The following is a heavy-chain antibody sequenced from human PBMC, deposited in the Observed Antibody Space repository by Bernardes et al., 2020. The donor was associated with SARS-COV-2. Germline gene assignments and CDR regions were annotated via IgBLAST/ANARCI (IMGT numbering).Heavy chain of an antibody. Sequence: SETLSLTCTVSGDSLSSGDYYCSWIRQPAGKGLEYIGRFHTRGTTKYNPSHKSRVTISLDISKNQFSLRLTSVTAADTAVYYCALTTVVPWAFDIWGQGSMVTVSS. CDR1: GDSLSSGDYY. CDR2: FHTRGTT. J-gene: IGHJ3*02. D-gene: IGHD4-17*01. V-gene: IGHV4-61*02. CDR3: ALTTVVPWAFDI.